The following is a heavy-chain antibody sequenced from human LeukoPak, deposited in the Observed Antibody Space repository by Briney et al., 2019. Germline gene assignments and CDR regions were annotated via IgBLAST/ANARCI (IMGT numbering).Heavy chain of an antibody. D-gene: IGHD3-10*01. CDR2: IYYSGST. CDR3: ARVALSGSGGY. Sequence: SETLSLTCTVSGGSISSSSYYWGWIRQPPGQGLEWIGSIYYSGSTYYNPSLKSRVTISVDTSKNQFSLKLSSVTAADTAVYYCARVALSGSGGYWSQGTLVTVFS. J-gene: IGHJ4*02. CDR1: GGSISSSSYY. V-gene: IGHV4-39*07.